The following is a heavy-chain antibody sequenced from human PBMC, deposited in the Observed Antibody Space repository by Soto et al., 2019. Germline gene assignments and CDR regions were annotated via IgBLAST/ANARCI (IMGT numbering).Heavy chain of an antibody. Sequence: PGGSLRLSCAASGFTFSDYYMSWIRQAPGKGLEWVSYISSSSSYTNYADSVKGRFTISRDNAMNSLYLQMNSLRAEDTAVYYCARERGGYSSTAAFAIWGQGTMVTVSS. V-gene: IGHV3-11*06. J-gene: IGHJ3*02. CDR1: GFTFSDYY. D-gene: IGHD6-13*01. CDR2: ISSSSSYT. CDR3: ARERGGYSSTAAFAI.